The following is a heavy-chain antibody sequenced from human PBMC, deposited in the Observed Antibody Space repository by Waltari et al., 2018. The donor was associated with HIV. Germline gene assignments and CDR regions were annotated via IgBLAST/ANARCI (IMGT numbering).Heavy chain of an antibody. CDR3: ARAPAEYSSSYYFDY. CDR2: IYYSGST. D-gene: IGHD6-6*01. J-gene: IGHJ4*02. Sequence: QLQLQESGPGLVKPSETLSLTCTVSGGSISSSSYYWGWIRQPPGKGLEWIGSIYYSGSTYYNPSLKSRVTISVDTSKNQFSLKLSSVTAADTAVYYCARAPAEYSSSYYFDYWGQGTLVTVSS. V-gene: IGHV4-39*07. CDR1: GGSISSSSYY.